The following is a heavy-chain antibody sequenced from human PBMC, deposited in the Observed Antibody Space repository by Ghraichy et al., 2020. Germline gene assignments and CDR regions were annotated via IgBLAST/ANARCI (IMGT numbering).Heavy chain of an antibody. V-gene: IGHV3-20*04. CDR3: ARVRSSGWYYFDY. D-gene: IGHD6-19*01. CDR2: INWNGGST. Sequence: GGSLRLSCAASGFTFDDFVMSWVRQAPGKGLEWVSGINWNGGSTGYADSVKGRFTISRDNAKNSLYLQMNSLRVEDTALYYCARVRSSGWYYFDYWGQGTLVTVSS. CDR1: GFTFDDFV. J-gene: IGHJ4*02.